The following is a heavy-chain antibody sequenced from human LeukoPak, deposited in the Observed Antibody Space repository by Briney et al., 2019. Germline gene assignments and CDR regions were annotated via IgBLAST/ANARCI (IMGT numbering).Heavy chain of an antibody. CDR1: GFTFSSYW. D-gene: IGHD3-3*01. Sequence: GGSLRLSCAASGFTFSSYWMHWVRQAPGKGLVWVSRINTDGSSTSYADSVKGRFTISRDNAKNSLFLQMNSLTTEDTAVYYCATVQFLEWLPDWGQGTLVAVS. J-gene: IGHJ4*02. CDR2: INTDGSST. CDR3: ATVQFLEWLPD. V-gene: IGHV3-74*01.